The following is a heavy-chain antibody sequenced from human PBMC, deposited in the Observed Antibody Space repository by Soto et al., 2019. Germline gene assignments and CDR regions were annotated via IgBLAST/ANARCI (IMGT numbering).Heavy chain of an antibody. V-gene: IGHV3-11*01. CDR3: ARDFGDIVATDWSYFDY. CDR1: GFTFSDYY. Sequence: GSLRLSCAASGFTFSDYYMKWIRQAPGKGLEWFSYISSSGSTIYYADSVKGRFTISRDNAKNSLYLQMNSLRAEDTAVYYCARDFGDIVATDWSYFDYWGQGTLVTVSS. D-gene: IGHD5-12*01. CDR2: ISSSGSTI. J-gene: IGHJ4*02.